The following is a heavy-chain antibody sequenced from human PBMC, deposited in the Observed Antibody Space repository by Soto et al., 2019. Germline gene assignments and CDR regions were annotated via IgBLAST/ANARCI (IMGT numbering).Heavy chain of an antibody. CDR3: AKAALPLTYYYYYMDV. CDR2: ISYDGSNK. CDR1: GFTFSSYG. Sequence: QVQLVESGGGVVQPGRSLRLSCAASGFTFSSYGMHWVRQAPGKGLEWVAVISYDGSNKYYADSVKGRFTISRDNSKNTLYLQMHSLRAEDTAVYYCAKAALPLTYYYYYMDVWGKGTTVTVSS. V-gene: IGHV3-30*18. J-gene: IGHJ6*03.